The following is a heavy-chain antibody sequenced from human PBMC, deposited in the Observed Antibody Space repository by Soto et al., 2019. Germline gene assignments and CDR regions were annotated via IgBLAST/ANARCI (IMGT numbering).Heavy chain of an antibody. D-gene: IGHD5-12*01. V-gene: IGHV3-30-3*01. Sequence: QVQLVESGGGVVQPGRSLRLSCAASGFTFSSYAMHWVRQAPGKGLEWVAVISYDGSNKYYADSVKGRFTISRDNPKNTLYLQMNSLRAEDTAVYYCAREMATITLDYWGQGTLVTVSS. J-gene: IGHJ4*02. CDR2: ISYDGSNK. CDR3: AREMATITLDY. CDR1: GFTFSSYA.